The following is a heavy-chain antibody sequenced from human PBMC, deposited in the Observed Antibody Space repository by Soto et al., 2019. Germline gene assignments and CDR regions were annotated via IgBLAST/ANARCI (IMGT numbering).Heavy chain of an antibody. CDR1: GFTFSDHY. D-gene: IGHD5-12*01. CDR3: ARGVVSTGYFDY. Sequence: EVQLAESGGGLVQPGGSLRLSCAASGFTFSDHYMDWVRQAPGKGLEWVGRSRDKVHSHTTEYAASVKGRFTISRGDSENSLYLQMNSLKTEDTAVHYCARGVVSTGYFDYWGQGTLVTVSS. V-gene: IGHV3-72*01. CDR2: SRDKVHSHTT. J-gene: IGHJ4*02.